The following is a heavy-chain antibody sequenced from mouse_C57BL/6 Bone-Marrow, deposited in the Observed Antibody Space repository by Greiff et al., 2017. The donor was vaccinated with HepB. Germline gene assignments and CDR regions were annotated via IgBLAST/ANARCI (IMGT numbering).Heavy chain of an antibody. Sequence: QVQLKQPGAELVRPGSSVKLSCKASGYTFTSYWMHWVKQRPIQGLEWIGNIDPSDSETHYNQKFKDKATLTVDKSSSTAYMQLSSLTSEDSAAYYCARYHYGSSFDYWGQGTTLTVSS. CDR2: IDPSDSET. CDR1: GYTFTSYW. J-gene: IGHJ2*01. D-gene: IGHD1-1*01. CDR3: ARYHYGSSFDY. V-gene: IGHV1-52*01.